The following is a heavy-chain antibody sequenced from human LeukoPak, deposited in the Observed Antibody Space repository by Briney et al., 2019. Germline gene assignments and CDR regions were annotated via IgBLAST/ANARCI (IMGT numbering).Heavy chain of an antibody. Sequence: ASVKVSCKASGYTFTSYGISWVRQAPGQGLEWMGWISAYNDNTNYAQKLQGRVTMTTDTSTSTAYMELRSLRSDDTAVYYCARDRDPLTIFGVGTPLLDYWGQGTLVTVSS. V-gene: IGHV1-18*01. D-gene: IGHD3-3*01. CDR1: GYTFTSYG. J-gene: IGHJ4*02. CDR3: ARDRDPLTIFGVGTPLLDY. CDR2: ISAYNDNT.